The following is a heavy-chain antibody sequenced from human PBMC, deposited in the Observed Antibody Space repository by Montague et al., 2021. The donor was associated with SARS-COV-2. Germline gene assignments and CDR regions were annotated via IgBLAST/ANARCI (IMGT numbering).Heavy chain of an antibody. CDR1: GGSISSSDYY. J-gene: IGHJ3*02. V-gene: IGHV4-39*01. CDR3: ARTNYDFWRGHQRGGAFDI. Sequence: SGTLSLTCTASGGSISSSDYYWGWIRQPPGKGLEWIGSLFYSVNTYYNPSLKSRVTISVDTSKNQFSLKLSSVTAADTAVYYCARTNYDFWRGHQRGGAFDIWGQGTMVTVSS. D-gene: IGHD3-3*01. CDR2: LFYSVNT.